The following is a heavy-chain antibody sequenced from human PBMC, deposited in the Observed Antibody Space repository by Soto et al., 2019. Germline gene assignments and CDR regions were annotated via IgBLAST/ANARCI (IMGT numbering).Heavy chain of an antibody. D-gene: IGHD3-3*01. Sequence: ASVKVSCKASGYTFTSYGISWVRQAPGQGLEWMGCISAYNGNTNYAQKLQGRVTMTTDTSTSTAYMELRSLRSDDTAVYYCARKVTYYDFWSGPGGDWFDPWGQGALVTVSS. CDR1: GYTFTSYG. CDR2: ISAYNGNT. CDR3: ARKVTYYDFWSGPGGDWFDP. J-gene: IGHJ5*02. V-gene: IGHV1-18*04.